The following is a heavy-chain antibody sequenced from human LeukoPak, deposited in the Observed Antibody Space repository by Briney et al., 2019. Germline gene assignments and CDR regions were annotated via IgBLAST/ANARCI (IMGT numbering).Heavy chain of an antibody. D-gene: IGHD3-22*01. CDR1: GGTFISYA. J-gene: IGHJ4*02. CDR3: ARDGYYDSSGSLNPRDY. Sequence: SVKVSCKASGGTFISYAISWVRHAPGQGLEWMGGIIPIFGTANYAQKFHGRVTITTDESTSTAYMELSSLRSEDTAVYYCARDGYYDSSGSLNPRDYWGQGTLVTVSS. V-gene: IGHV1-69*05. CDR2: IIPIFGTA.